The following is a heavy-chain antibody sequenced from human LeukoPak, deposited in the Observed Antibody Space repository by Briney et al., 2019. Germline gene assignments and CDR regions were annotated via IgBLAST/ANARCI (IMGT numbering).Heavy chain of an antibody. D-gene: IGHD2-21*02. CDR2: INHSGST. V-gene: IGHV4-34*01. CDR3: ARDEAYCGGDCYSGFDY. CDR1: GGSFSGYY. Sequence: SETLSLTCTVYGGSFSGYYWSWIRQPPGKGLEWIGEINHSGSTNYNPSLKSRVTISVDTSKNQFSLKLSSVTAADTAVYYCARDEAYCGGDCYSGFDYWGQGTLVTVSS. J-gene: IGHJ4*02.